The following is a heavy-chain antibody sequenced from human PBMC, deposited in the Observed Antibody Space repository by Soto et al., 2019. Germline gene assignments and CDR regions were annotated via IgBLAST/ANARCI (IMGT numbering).Heavy chain of an antibody. V-gene: IGHV1-24*01. CDR3: AAPYTTGFQAYDF. CDR2: FDPEDGET. J-gene: IGHJ4*02. CDR1: GDTLGELS. D-gene: IGHD3-3*01. Sequence: ASVKVSCKVSGDTLGELSMYWVRQAPGKGLEWMGGFDPEDGETVYAQKFQGRVSMTDDTSTDTAYMELSSLRSEDTAVYYCAAPYTTGFQAYDFWGQGTLVTVSS.